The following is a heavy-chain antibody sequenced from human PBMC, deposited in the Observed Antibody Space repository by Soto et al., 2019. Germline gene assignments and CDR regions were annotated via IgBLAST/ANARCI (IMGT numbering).Heavy chain of an antibody. V-gene: IGHV3-23*01. Sequence: EVQLLESGGGLVQPGGSLRLSCAASGFTFSSYAMSWVRQAPGKGLEWVSVISDSGGSTYYADSVKGRFTISRDNSKNTLYLQMNSLRAEDTAVYYCASGKVWGVVDCYFDYWGQGTLVTVSS. CDR3: ASGKVWGVVDCYFDY. CDR2: ISDSGGST. D-gene: IGHD3-16*01. CDR1: GFTFSSYA. J-gene: IGHJ4*02.